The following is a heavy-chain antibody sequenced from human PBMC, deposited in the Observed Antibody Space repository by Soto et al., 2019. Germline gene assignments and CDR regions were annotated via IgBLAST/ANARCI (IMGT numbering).Heavy chain of an antibody. D-gene: IGHD3-3*01. Sequence: EVHLVESGGRVVQPGGSLRLSCAASGFRFSDYSMNWVRQAPGRGLEWVSYISSSSFTIHYADSVEGRFAISRDNAKNSLYRQMNSLRAEETAVYYCARDYNTFWRGHFAYWGQGALVTVSS. CDR2: ISSSSFTI. J-gene: IGHJ4*02. CDR1: GFRFSDYS. CDR3: ARDYNTFWRGHFAY. V-gene: IGHV3-48*01.